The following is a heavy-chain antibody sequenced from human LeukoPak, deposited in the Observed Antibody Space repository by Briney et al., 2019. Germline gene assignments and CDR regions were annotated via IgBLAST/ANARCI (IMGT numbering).Heavy chain of an antibody. Sequence: GGSLRLSCAAYGFTFSSYWMAWVRQAPGKGLEWVANIKEDGSKKNYVDSVKGRFTISRDNAKNSLHLQMNSLRAEDTAVYYCVSRNYYQSSGSFELYYFDYWGQGTLVTVSS. J-gene: IGHJ4*02. CDR2: IKEDGSKK. CDR1: GFTFSSYW. CDR3: VSRNYYQSSGSFELYYFDY. D-gene: IGHD3-22*01. V-gene: IGHV3-7*01.